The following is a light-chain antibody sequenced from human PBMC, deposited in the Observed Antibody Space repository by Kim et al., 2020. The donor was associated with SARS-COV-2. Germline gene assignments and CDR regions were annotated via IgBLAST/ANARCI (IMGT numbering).Light chain of an antibody. J-gene: IGLJ2*01. CDR3: QAWDSSTDVV. Sequence: SYELTQPPSVSVSPGQTASITCSGDKSGDKYACWYQQKPGQSPVLVIYQDSKRPSGIPERFSGSNSGNTATLTISGTQAMDEADYYCQAWDSSTDVVFGG. CDR1: KSGDKY. V-gene: IGLV3-1*01. CDR2: QDS.